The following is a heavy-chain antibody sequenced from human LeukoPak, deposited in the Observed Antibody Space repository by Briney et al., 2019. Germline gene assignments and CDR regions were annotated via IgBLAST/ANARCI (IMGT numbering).Heavy chain of an antibody. Sequence: GASVKVSCKASGGTFSSYAISWVRQAPGQGLEWMGGIIPIFGTANYAQKFQGRVTITADESTSTAYMELSSLRSEDTAVYYCARDRTPIAAAGSPFDPWGQGTLVTVSS. J-gene: IGHJ5*02. D-gene: IGHD6-13*01. CDR1: GGTFSSYA. CDR3: ARDRTPIAAAGSPFDP. CDR2: IIPIFGTA. V-gene: IGHV1-69*01.